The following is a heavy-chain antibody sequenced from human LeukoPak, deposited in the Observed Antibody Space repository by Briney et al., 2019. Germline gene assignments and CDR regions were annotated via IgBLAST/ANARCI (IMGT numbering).Heavy chain of an antibody. CDR3: ARERYYDSSGVALDY. V-gene: IGHV3-21*01. D-gene: IGHD3-22*01. CDR1: GFTFSSYS. CDR2: ISSSSSYI. Sequence: GGFLRLSCAASGFTFSSYSMNWVRQAPGKGLEWVSSISSSSSYIYYADSVKGRFTISRDNAKNSLYLQMNSLRAEDTAVYYCARERYYDSSGVALDYWGQGTLVTVSS. J-gene: IGHJ4*02.